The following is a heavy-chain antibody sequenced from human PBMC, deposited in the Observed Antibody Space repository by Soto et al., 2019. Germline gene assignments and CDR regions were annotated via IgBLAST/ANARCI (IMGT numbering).Heavy chain of an antibody. CDR1: GYNFTTFW. J-gene: IGHJ4*02. V-gene: IGHV5-51*01. CDR3: ARLGFPGAIYFDS. CDR2: IYPGDSET. Sequence: GESLKISCKGSGYNFTTFWIGWLRQMPGKGLEWMGIIYPGDSETKYSPDFEGQVAISADRSTNTAYLQWRSLRASDTAMYYCARLGFPGAIYFDSWGLGXLVTVSS.